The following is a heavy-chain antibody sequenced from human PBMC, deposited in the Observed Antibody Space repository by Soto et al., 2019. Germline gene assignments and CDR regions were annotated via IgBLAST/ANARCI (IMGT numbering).Heavy chain of an antibody. D-gene: IGHD3-10*01. Sequence: EAQLVESGGGLVQPGGSLRLSCTASGFTFSDYDMHWVRQTTGEGLEWVSTIRAAGATYYPGSVQGRFTTSRENAKKSLFLQMNSLRAGDTAVYYCAREIRGAYGMGVWGQGTTVTVSS. J-gene: IGHJ6*02. CDR2: IRAAGAT. V-gene: IGHV3-13*04. CDR3: AREIRGAYGMGV. CDR1: GFTFSDYD.